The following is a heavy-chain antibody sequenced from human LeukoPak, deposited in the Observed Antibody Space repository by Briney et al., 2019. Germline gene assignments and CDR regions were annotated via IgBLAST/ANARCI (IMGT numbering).Heavy chain of an antibody. Sequence: GGSLRLSCVASGFTFSDYAMNWVRQAPGKGLEWVSTFKTKYHQVYYAESVRGRFTVSTDNSRNTVFLQMSSLRADDTALYYCARSVPDYTRFDYWGQGALVTVSS. J-gene: IGHJ4*02. D-gene: IGHD4-11*01. CDR2: FKTKYHQV. CDR3: ARSVPDYTRFDY. CDR1: GFTFSDYA. V-gene: IGHV3-23*05.